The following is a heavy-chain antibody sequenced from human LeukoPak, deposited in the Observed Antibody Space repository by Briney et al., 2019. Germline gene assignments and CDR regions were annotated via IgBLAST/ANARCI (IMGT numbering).Heavy chain of an antibody. CDR1: GFTFTNHG. V-gene: IGHV3-23*01. D-gene: IGHD2-2*01. J-gene: IGHJ6*03. CDR2: ISGSGANT. CDR3: ARVRDCSSTSCRYYYYYMDV. Sequence: GGSLRLSCGASGFTFTNHGTSWVRQAPGKGLEWVSAISGSGANTYYTDSVRGRFIISRDQSRKTLYLQMNRLRAEDTAVYYCARVRDCSSTSCRYYYYYMDVWGKGTTVTVSS.